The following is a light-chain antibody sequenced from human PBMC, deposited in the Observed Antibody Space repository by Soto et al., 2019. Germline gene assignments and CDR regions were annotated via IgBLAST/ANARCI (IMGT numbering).Light chain of an antibody. CDR2: EVN. CDR1: SSDVGSFNL. CDR3: CSYAGSSTFWEQ. Sequence: QSALTQPASVSGSPGQSITISCTGNSSDVGSFNLVSWYQQHPGKAPKVMIYEVNKRPSGISNRFSGSKSGNTASLTISGLQAEDEADYYCCSYAGSSTFWEQFGTGTKLTVL. J-gene: IGLJ1*01. V-gene: IGLV2-23*02.